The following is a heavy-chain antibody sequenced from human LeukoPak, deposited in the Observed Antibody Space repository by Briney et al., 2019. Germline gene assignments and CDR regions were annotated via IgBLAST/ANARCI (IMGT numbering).Heavy chain of an antibody. CDR3: ARVPSGGYDFLTNYYYYYGLDV. CDR2: ISADSGNT. J-gene: IGHJ6*02. Sequence: ASVRVSCKASGYTFANYGISWVRQAPGQGLEWMGWISADSGNTKYAQKLQDRVTLTTDTSTTTAYMELRSLRSDDKAVYYCARVPSGGYDFLTNYYYYYGLDVWGQGTAVTVSS. D-gene: IGHD3-9*01. V-gene: IGHV1-18*01. CDR1: GYTFANYG.